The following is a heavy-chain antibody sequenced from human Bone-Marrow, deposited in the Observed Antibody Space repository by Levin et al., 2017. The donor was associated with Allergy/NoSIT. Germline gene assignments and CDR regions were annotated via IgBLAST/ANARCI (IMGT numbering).Heavy chain of an antibody. CDR3: ARGGVWWLPRDY. Sequence: PSQTLSLTCTVSGGSITNYYWSWIRQPPGKGLEWIGYIFYSGSTNYNPSLESRVTISVDTSKNHFSLRLSSVTAADTAVYYCARGGVWWLPRDYWGQGILVTVSS. V-gene: IGHV4-59*01. CDR1: GGSITNYY. CDR2: IFYSGST. J-gene: IGHJ4*02. D-gene: IGHD2-15*01.